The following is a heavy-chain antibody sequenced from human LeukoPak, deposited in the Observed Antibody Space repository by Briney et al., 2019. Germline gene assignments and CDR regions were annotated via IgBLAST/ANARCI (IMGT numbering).Heavy chain of an antibody. CDR1: GFTFSSYA. CDR2: ISYDGSNK. Sequence: PGRSLRLSCAASGFTFSSYAMHWVRQAPGKGLEWVAVISYDGSNKYYADSVKGRFTISRDNSKNTLYLQMNSLRAEDTAVYYCAREWWGLHFDYWGQGTLVTVSS. J-gene: IGHJ4*02. D-gene: IGHD1-26*01. CDR3: AREWWGLHFDY. V-gene: IGHV3-30-3*01.